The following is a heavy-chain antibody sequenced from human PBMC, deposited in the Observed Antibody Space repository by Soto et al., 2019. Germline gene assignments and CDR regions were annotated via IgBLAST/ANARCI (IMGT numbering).Heavy chain of an antibody. CDR2: MNPNSGNT. Sequence: QVQLVQSGAEVKKPGASVKVSCKASGYTFTSYDINWVRQATGQGLEWMGWMNPNSGNTGYAQKFQGRVTMARNSCRSTAYMELSSLRSEDTAVYYWASVERYNLAFDYWGEGAMVTVSS. CDR1: GYTFTSYD. V-gene: IGHV1-8*01. D-gene: IGHD1-1*01. CDR3: ASVERYNLAFDY. J-gene: IGHJ4*02.